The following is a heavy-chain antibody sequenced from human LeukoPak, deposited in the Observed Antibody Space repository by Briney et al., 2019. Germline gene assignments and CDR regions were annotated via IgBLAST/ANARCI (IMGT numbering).Heavy chain of an antibody. CDR2: INHSGST. J-gene: IGHJ4*02. V-gene: IGHV4-34*01. Sequence: SKALSLTCAVYGGXFSGYYCSWIRQPLGKGLEWIGDINHSGSTNYNPSLKSRVTISVDTSKNQFSLKLSAVTAADTAVYYCARGALAVAVDYWGQGTLVTVSS. CDR1: GGXFSGYY. CDR3: ARGALAVAVDY. D-gene: IGHD6-19*01.